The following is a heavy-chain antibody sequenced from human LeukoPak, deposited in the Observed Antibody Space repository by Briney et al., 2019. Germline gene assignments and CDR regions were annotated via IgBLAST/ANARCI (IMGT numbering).Heavy chain of an antibody. Sequence: SQTLSLTCVVSGDSVSSKNGAWNWIRQSPSRGLEWLGRTYYRSKWYNDYAESMEGRMTISQDTSKNQYSLHLTSVTPDDTAVSYCARDFGTTGSHTFAYWGQGPLVTVSS. CDR2: TYYRSKWYN. J-gene: IGHJ4*02. CDR3: ARDFGTTGSHTFAY. V-gene: IGHV6-1*01. CDR1: GDSVSSKNGA. D-gene: IGHD1-14*01.